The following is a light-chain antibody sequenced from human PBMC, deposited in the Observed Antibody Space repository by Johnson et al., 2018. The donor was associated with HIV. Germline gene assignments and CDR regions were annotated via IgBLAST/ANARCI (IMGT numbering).Light chain of an antibody. Sequence: QSVLTQPPSVSAAPGQKVTISCSGSSSNIGNNYVSWYQQLPGTAPKLLIYDNNKRPSGIPDRFSASKSGTSATLDITGLQTGDEGDYCCGSWDNTLSVFVVGAGTKVTVL. CDR1: SSNIGNNY. CDR2: DNN. V-gene: IGLV1-51*01. CDR3: GSWDNTLSVFV. J-gene: IGLJ1*01.